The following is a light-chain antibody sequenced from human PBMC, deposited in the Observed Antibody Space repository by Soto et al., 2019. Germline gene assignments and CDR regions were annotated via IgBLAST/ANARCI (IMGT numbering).Light chain of an antibody. CDR3: QQRTNWPPYT. J-gene: IGKJ2*01. Sequence: EIVLTQSPGTLSLSSGERATLSCRASQDISKYLAWYQQKPGQAPRLLIYDAFNRATGIPARFSGSGSGTDFTLTISSLEPEDFAVYYCQQRTNWPPYTFGQGTKLEIK. CDR1: QDISKY. CDR2: DAF. V-gene: IGKV3-11*01.